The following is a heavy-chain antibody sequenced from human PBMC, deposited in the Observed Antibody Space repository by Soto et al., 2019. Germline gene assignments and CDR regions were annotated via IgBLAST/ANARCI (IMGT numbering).Heavy chain of an antibody. Sequence: EVQLVESGGGLIQPGESLRLSCAASGFTVSSNYMSWVRQAPGKGLEWGSVIYSGDTTYYADSVKGRFTISRDHSKNTLYLQMNSLRAEDTAVYYCARDLRTLYGMDVWGQGTTVTVSS. CDR3: ARDLRTLYGMDV. CDR2: IYSGDTT. V-gene: IGHV3-53*01. J-gene: IGHJ6*02. CDR1: GFTVSSNY.